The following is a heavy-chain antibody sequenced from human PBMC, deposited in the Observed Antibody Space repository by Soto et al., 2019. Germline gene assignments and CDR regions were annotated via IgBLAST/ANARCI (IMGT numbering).Heavy chain of an antibody. Sequence: SETLSLTCAVYGGSFSGYYWSWIRQPPGKGLEWIGEINHSGSTNYNPSLKSRVTISVDTSKNQFSLKLSSVTAADTAVYYCASLALLQGGTYYYYYGMDVWGQGTTVTVSS. D-gene: IGHD2-15*01. CDR1: GGSFSGYY. V-gene: IGHV4-34*01. CDR2: INHSGST. J-gene: IGHJ6*02. CDR3: ASLALLQGGTYYYYYGMDV.